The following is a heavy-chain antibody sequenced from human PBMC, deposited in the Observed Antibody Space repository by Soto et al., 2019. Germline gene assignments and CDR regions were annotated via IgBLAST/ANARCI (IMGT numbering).Heavy chain of an antibody. V-gene: IGHV3-9*01. CDR1: GFKFDEYG. CDR2: ISWNSGTI. J-gene: IGHJ6*02. D-gene: IGHD2-8*02. Sequence: EVQLVESGGGLVQPGRSLRLTCGLSGFKFDEYGMFWVRQAPGKGLEWVSGISWNSGTIGYADSVKGRFTVSRDNAKNSVYLQMSSLRAEDTALYYCAKSTGGTANGMDVWGQGTTVTVSS. CDR3: AKSTGGTANGMDV.